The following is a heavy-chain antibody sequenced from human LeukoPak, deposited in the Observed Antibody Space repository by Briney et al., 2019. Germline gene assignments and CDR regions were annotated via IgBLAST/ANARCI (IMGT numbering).Heavy chain of an antibody. CDR3: ASEAQRWLQLRGFGDI. J-gene: IGHJ3*02. CDR2: ISSSGSTI. V-gene: IGHV3-48*03. CDR1: GFTFSSYE. D-gene: IGHD5-24*01. Sequence: GGSLRLSCAASGFTFSSYEMNWVRQAPGKGLEWVSYISSSGSTIYCADSVKGRFTISRDNAKNSLYLQMNSLRAEDTAVYYCASEAQRWLQLRGFGDIWGQGTMVTVSS.